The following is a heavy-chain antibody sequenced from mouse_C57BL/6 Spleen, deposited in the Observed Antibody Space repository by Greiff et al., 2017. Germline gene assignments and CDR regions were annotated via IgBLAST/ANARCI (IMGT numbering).Heavy chain of an antibody. CDR1: GYAFSSYW. CDR3: ARGDYGSSPAWFAY. V-gene: IGHV1-80*01. Sequence: VQLQQSGAELVKPGASVKISCKASGYAFSSYWMNWVKQRPGKGLEWIGQIYPGDGDTNYNGKFKGKATLTADKSSSTAYMQLSSLTSEDSAVYFCARGDYGSSPAWFAYWGQGTLVTVSA. CDR2: IYPGDGDT. J-gene: IGHJ3*01. D-gene: IGHD1-1*01.